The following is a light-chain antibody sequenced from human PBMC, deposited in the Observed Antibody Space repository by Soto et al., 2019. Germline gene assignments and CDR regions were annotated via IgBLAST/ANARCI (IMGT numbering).Light chain of an antibody. V-gene: IGKV1-27*01. J-gene: IGKJ1*01. CDR2: ATS. CDR1: EGISNY. CDR3: QNYNRAPWT. Sequence: DIQMTQSPSSLSASVGDRVTITCRASEGISNYLAWYQQKPGKVPKLLIYATSTLQSGVPSRFSGSGSGTDFTLTISSLQPEDVANYYCQNYNRAPWTFGQGTKVEIK.